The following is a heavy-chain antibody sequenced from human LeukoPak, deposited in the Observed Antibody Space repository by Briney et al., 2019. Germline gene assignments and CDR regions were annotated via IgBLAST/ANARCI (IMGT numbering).Heavy chain of an antibody. CDR1: GGSFSGDY. J-gene: IGHJ3*02. V-gene: IGHV4-34*01. Sequence: SETLSLTCAVYGGSFSGDYWSWIRQPPGKGLEWIGEIYHSGSTNYNPSLKSRVTISVDKSKNQFSLKLNSVTAADTAVYYCARDLRGKISGTRDAFDIWGQGTMVTVSS. CDR2: IYHSGST. CDR3: ARDLRGKISGTRDAFDI.